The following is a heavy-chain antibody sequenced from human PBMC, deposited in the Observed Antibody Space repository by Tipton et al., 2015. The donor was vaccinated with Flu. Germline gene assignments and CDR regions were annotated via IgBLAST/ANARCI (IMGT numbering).Heavy chain of an antibody. D-gene: IGHD3-10*01. Sequence: QLVQSGAEVKKPGEFLRISCQASGYPFINYWIGWVSQMPGKGLEWMGIFYPGDADSRYSPSFQGQVTFSVDKSINTVYLQWNSLKASDSAIYYCARHINYGSGSYGFAPWGQGTLVTVSS. CDR3: ARHINYGSGSYGFAP. CDR2: FYPGDADS. V-gene: IGHV5-51*01. J-gene: IGHJ5*02. CDR1: GYPFINYW.